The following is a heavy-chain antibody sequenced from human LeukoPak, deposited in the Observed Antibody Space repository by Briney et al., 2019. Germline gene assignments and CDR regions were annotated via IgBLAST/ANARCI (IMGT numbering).Heavy chain of an antibody. CDR3: AALLTGYYIHYYGMDV. CDR2: IIPILGIA. Sequence: ASVKVSCKASGGTFSSYAISWVRQAPGQGLEWMGRIIPILGIANYAQKFQGRVTIIADKSTSTAYMELSSLRSEDTAVYYCAALLTGYYIHYYGMDVWGQGTTVTVSS. V-gene: IGHV1-69*04. D-gene: IGHD3-9*01. CDR1: GGTFSSYA. J-gene: IGHJ6*02.